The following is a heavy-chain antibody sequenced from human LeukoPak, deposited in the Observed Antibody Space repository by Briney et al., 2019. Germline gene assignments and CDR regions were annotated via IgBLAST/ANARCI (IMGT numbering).Heavy chain of an antibody. Sequence: PGGSLRLSCAASGFTFRTYGMNWVRQAPGKGLEWISYINSNSDTVHYSNSVEGRFTISRDNAKNSLYLQMNSLRAEDTAMYYCARDPPRYDSSGYYLVTFDYWGQGTLVTVSS. V-gene: IGHV3-48*04. J-gene: IGHJ4*02. CDR1: GFTFRTYG. CDR3: ARDPPRYDSSGYYLVTFDY. CDR2: INSNSDTV. D-gene: IGHD3-22*01.